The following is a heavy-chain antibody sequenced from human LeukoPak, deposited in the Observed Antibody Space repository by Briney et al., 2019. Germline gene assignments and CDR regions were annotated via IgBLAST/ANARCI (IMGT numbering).Heavy chain of an antibody. Sequence: SSETLSPTCTVSGGSITTHYWSWIRQAPGKALEWIGYISYSGNTYYNPFLKSRVTISRDMSKNQFSLKLTSVTAADTAVYYCARGGQDTNGYFIWFDTWGQGTLVTVSS. V-gene: IGHV4-59*11. CDR3: ARGGQDTNGYFIWFDT. CDR2: ISYSGNT. J-gene: IGHJ5*02. D-gene: IGHD2-8*01. CDR1: GGSITTHY.